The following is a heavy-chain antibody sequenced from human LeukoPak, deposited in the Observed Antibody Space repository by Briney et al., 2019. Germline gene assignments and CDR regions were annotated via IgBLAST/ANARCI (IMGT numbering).Heavy chain of an antibody. Sequence: GGSLRLSCAASGFTVSSNYMSWVRQAPGKGLEWVSVIYSGGSTYSADSVKGRFTISRDNSKNTLYLQMNSLRAEDTAVYYCARGRGYYSNYRFDYWGQGTLVTVSS. D-gene: IGHD4-11*01. CDR3: ARGRGYYSNYRFDY. CDR1: GFTVSSNY. CDR2: IYSGGST. V-gene: IGHV3-53*01. J-gene: IGHJ4*02.